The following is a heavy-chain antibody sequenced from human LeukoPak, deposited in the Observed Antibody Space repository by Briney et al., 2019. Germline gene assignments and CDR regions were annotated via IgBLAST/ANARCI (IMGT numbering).Heavy chain of an antibody. J-gene: IGHJ4*02. CDR2: TSSSDDGT. CDR1: GFPLSIHA. V-gene: IGHV3-23*01. D-gene: IGHD2-21*01. CDR3: ARAPVTSCRGAFCYPFDL. Sequence: GGSLRLSCAASGFPLSIHAMSEAPEVPGKAVEWFSATSSSDDGTYHADSVRCRFTIYRDNFRNTLYLQMNRLRVEDAALYYCARAPVTSCRGAFCYPFDLWGQGVLVTVSS.